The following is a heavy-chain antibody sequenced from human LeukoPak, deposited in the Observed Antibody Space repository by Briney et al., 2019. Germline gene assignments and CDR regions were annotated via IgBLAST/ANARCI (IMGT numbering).Heavy chain of an antibody. CDR3: ATTYYDFWSGYYAGGLFDY. V-gene: IGHV4-4*02. CDR1: GGSISSSNW. Sequence: PSETLSLTCAVSGGSISSSNWWSWGRQPPGKGREGIGEIYHGGSPNYNPSLKSRVTISVDKSKNQFSLKLRSVTAADTAVYYCATTYYDFWSGYYAGGLFDYWGQGTLVTVSS. J-gene: IGHJ4*02. D-gene: IGHD3-3*01. CDR2: IYHGGSP.